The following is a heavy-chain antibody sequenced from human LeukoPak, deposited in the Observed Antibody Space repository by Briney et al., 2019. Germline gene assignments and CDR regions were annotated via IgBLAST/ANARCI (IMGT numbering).Heavy chain of an antibody. Sequence: PSDTLSLTCTVSGGSISSGDYYWSWIRQPPGKGLEWIGYIYYSGSTYYNPSLKSRVTISVDTSKNQFSLKLSSVTAADTAVYYCASRRGSSGFDYWGQGTLVTVSS. J-gene: IGHJ4*02. D-gene: IGHD6-6*01. CDR1: GGSISSGDYY. CDR2: IYYSGST. CDR3: ASRRGSSGFDY. V-gene: IGHV4-30-4*02.